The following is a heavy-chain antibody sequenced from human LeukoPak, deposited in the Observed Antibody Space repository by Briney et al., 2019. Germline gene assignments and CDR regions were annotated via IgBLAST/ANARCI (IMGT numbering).Heavy chain of an antibody. J-gene: IGHJ1*01. CDR1: GFTFNSYT. CDR3: ARDGKDSLIVVVTSESFQH. V-gene: IGHV3-21*01. Sequence: PGGSLRLSCAASGFTFNSYTMNWVGQAPGKGMERVSSMSSGSSYIYYADSVKGRFTISRDNAKNSLYLQMDSLRAEDTAVYYCARDGKDSLIVVVTSESFQHWGQSTLVTVSS. CDR2: MSSGSSYI. D-gene: IGHD3-22*01.